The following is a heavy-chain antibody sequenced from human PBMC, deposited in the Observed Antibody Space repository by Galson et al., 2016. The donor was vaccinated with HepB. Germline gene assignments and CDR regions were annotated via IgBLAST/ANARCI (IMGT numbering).Heavy chain of an antibody. CDR3: ARGHGDYFPANYFNY. V-gene: IGHV3-23*01. J-gene: IGHJ4*02. Sequence: SLRLSCAASGFTFSNYATTWVRLPPGKGLEWVAAIPCGGGATYYADSVKGRFTISRDNSRSTLYLHLSSLRAEDTALYYCARGHGDYFPANYFNYWGQGTLVTVSS. CDR1: GFTFSNYA. CDR2: IPCGGGAT. D-gene: IGHD4-17*01.